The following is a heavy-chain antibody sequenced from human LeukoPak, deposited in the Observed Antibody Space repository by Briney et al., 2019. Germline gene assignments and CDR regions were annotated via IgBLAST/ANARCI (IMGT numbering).Heavy chain of an antibody. CDR2: IKSKTDGGTT. CDR1: GFTFSNAW. D-gene: IGHD3-9*01. J-gene: IGHJ4*02. V-gene: IGHV3-15*01. CDR3: TTESLAILTGYAFGG. Sequence: GGSLRLSCAASGFTFSNAWMSWVRQAPGKGLEWVGRIKSKTDGGTTDYAAPVKGRFTISRDDSKNTLYLQMNSLKTEDTAVYYCTTESLAILTGYAFGGWGQGTLVTVSS.